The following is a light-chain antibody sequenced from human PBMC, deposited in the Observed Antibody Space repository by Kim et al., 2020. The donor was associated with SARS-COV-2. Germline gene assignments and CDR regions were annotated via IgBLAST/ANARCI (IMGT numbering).Light chain of an antibody. CDR2: YDT. J-gene: IGLJ2*01. Sequence: SYELTQPPSVSVAPGKTARITCGGNNIGSKNVHWYQQKPGQAPVLVISYDTDRPSGIPERFSASNSGNTATLTISRVEAGDEADYYCQVWDSTSDHVVFGGGTQLTVL. CDR3: QVWDSTSDHVV. CDR1: NIGSKN. V-gene: IGLV3-21*04.